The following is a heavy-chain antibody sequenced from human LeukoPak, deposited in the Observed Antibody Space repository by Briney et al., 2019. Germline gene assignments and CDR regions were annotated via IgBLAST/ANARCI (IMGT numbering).Heavy chain of an antibody. CDR2: IYHSGST. V-gene: IGHV4-38-2*01. Sequence: SETLSLTCAVSGYSISSGYYWGWIRQPPGKGLEWIGSIYHSGSTYYNPSLKSRVTISVDTSKNQFSLKLSSVTAADTAVYYCASTPDTAMAATDYWGQGTLVTVSS. J-gene: IGHJ4*02. CDR3: ASTPDTAMAATDY. CDR1: GYSISSGYY. D-gene: IGHD5-18*01.